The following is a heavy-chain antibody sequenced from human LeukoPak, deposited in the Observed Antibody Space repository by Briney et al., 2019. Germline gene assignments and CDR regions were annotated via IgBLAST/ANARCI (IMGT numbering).Heavy chain of an antibody. CDR1: GGSISSYY. D-gene: IGHD6-13*01. V-gene: IGHV4-59*01. Sequence: ETLSLTCTVSGGSISSYYWSWIRQPPGKGLEWIGYIYYSGSTNYNPSLKSRVTISVDTSKNQFSLKLSSVTAADTAVYYRAKSSSSWPHYTYDIWGQGTMVTVSS. J-gene: IGHJ3*02. CDR2: IYYSGST. CDR3: AKSSSSWPHYTYDI.